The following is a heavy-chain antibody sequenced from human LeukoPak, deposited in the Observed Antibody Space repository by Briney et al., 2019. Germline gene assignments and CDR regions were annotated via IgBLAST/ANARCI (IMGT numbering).Heavy chain of an antibody. CDR3: AREVADYGGYYYYHYMDV. CDR2: INYSGST. J-gene: IGHJ6*03. CDR1: GGSISSYY. D-gene: IGHD4-23*01. Sequence: SETLSLTCTVSGGSISSYYWSWIRQPPGKGLEWIGYINYSGSTNYNPSLKSRVTMSVDTSKNQFSLKLSSVTAADTAMYYCAREVADYGGYYYYHYMDVWGKGTTVTISS. V-gene: IGHV4-59*12.